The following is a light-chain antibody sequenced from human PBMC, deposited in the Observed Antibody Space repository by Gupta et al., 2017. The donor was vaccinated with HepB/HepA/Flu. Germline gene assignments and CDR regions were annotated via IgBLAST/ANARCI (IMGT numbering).Light chain of an antibody. Sequence: QSALTQPRSVSGSPGQSVTISCTGTSSDVGGYNYVSWYQQHPGKAPKLMIYDVSKRPSGVPDRFPGSKSGNTASLTISGLQAEDEADYYCCSYAGSYTWVFGGGTKLTVL. CDR3: CSYAGSYTWV. CDR1: SSDVGGYNY. CDR2: DVS. V-gene: IGLV2-11*01. J-gene: IGLJ3*02.